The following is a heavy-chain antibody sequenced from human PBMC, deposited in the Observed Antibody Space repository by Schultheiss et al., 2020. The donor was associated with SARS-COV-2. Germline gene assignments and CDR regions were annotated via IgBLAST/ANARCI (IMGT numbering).Heavy chain of an antibody. Sequence: SQTLSLTCTVSGGSISNPTYYWSWIRQTPGKGLEWIGYIYYVGSTSYNPSLESRVTMSVDTAKNQFSLRLSSVTTADTAVYYCARRAMVRGVIMANDYWGQGTLVTVSS. J-gene: IGHJ4*02. CDR1: GGSISNPTYY. V-gene: IGHV4-61*01. D-gene: IGHD3-10*01. CDR3: ARRAMVRGVIMANDY. CDR2: IYYVGST.